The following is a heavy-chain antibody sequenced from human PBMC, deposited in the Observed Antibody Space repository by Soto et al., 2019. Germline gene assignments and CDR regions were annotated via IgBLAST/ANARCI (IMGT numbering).Heavy chain of an antibody. CDR2: ISYDGSNK. CDR1: GFTFSYYV. Sequence: EGTLRLYCAAYGFTFSYYVMLWVRQAPGKGLEWVTIISYDGSNKYYADSVKGRFTISRDNSKNTLYLLMNSLRAEDTAVYYCARDPGYSYGFDYWGQGT. D-gene: IGHD5-18*01. CDR3: ARDPGYSYGFDY. J-gene: IGHJ4*02. V-gene: IGHV3-30-3*01.